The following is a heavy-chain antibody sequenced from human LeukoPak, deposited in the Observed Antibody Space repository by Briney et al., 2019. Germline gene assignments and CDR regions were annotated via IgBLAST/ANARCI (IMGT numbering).Heavy chain of an antibody. CDR3: ARLSRYYDRSSYFFDDY. V-gene: IGHV4-39*01. J-gene: IGHJ4*02. CDR2: SHYSGSN. Sequence: ASGTLSLTCTVSGGSIGSGPYYWGWIRQPPGKGLEWIGTSHYSGSNYYNPSLKSRVTISVDTSKNQFSLRLTSVTAADTAVYYCARLSRYYDRSSYFFDDYWGQGTLVTVSS. CDR1: GGSIGSGPYY. D-gene: IGHD3-22*01.